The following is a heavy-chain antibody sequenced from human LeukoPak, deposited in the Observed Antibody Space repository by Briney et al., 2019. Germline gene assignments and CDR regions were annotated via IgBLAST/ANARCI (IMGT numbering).Heavy chain of an antibody. CDR1: GGSCSGYY. V-gene: IGHV4-34*01. J-gene: IGHJ4*02. CDR3: ARFPGADFDY. CDR2: INHSGST. Sequence: SETLSLXCTVSGGSCSGYYWSWIRPPPGKGLEWIGEINHSGSTNYNPSLKSRVTISVDTSKNQFSLKLSSVTAADTAVYYCARFPGADFDYWGQGTLVTVSS.